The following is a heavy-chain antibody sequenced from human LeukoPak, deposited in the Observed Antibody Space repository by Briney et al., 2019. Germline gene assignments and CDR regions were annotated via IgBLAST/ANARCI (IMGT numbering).Heavy chain of an antibody. J-gene: IGHJ4*02. D-gene: IGHD1-1*01. V-gene: IGHV3-30*04. Sequence: GGSLRLSCAASGFTVSSYAIHWVRQAPGKGLEWVAVISYDGSNKYYADSVKGRFTISRDNSKNTLYLQMNSLRAEDTAVYYCARDRLETLDYWGQGALVTVSS. CDR3: ARDRLETLDY. CDR1: GFTVSSYA. CDR2: ISYDGSNK.